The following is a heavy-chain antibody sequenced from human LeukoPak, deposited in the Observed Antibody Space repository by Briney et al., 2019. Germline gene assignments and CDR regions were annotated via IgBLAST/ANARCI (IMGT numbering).Heavy chain of an antibody. CDR2: IKSKTDGGTT. Sequence: RGSLRLSCAASGFTFSNAWMSWVRQAPGKGLEWVGRIKSKTDGGTTDYGGSVKGRFIISRDDSKNTLYVQMNNLKTEDTAVYYCTTDHRVTYSFDSWGQGTLVSVSS. V-gene: IGHV3-15*01. J-gene: IGHJ4*02. CDR1: GFTFSNAW. D-gene: IGHD1-26*01. CDR3: TTDHRVTYSFDS.